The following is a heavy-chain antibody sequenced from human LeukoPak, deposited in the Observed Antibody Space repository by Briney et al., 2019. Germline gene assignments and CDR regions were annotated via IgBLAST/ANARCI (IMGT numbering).Heavy chain of an antibody. V-gene: IGHV3-74*01. CDR1: GLTFSNYW. Sequence: GGSLRLSCAVSGLTFSNYWMHWVRQAPGKGLVWVSHINSDGSSISYADSVKGRFTISRDNAKNTLYLQMNSLRADDTAVYYCASVRYYDFWGYYGWGQGTLVTVSS. J-gene: IGHJ4*02. CDR2: INSDGSSI. D-gene: IGHD3-3*01. CDR3: ASVRYYDFWGYYG.